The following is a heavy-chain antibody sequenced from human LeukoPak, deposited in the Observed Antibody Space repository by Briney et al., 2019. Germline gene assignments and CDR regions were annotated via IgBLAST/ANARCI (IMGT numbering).Heavy chain of an antibody. D-gene: IGHD3-22*01. Sequence: ASVKVSCMASGYTFTSYGISWVRQAPGQGLEWMGWISAYNGNTNYAQKLQGRVTMTTDTSTSTAYMELRSLRSDDTAVYYCARGGGLYYDSSGYYYGSNWGQGTLVTVSS. V-gene: IGHV1-18*01. CDR3: ARGGGLYYDSSGYYYGSN. CDR1: GYTFTSYG. J-gene: IGHJ4*02. CDR2: ISAYNGNT.